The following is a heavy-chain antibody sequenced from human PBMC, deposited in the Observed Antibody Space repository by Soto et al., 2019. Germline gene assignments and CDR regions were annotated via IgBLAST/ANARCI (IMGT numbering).Heavy chain of an antibody. CDR1: GYSFTSYW. CDR3: ATTYYDFWSGQTPLMDV. D-gene: IGHD3-3*01. CDR2: IYPGDSDT. V-gene: IGHV5-51*01. J-gene: IGHJ6*02. Sequence: GESLKLSCKGSGYSFTSYWIGWVRQMPGKGLEWMGIIYPGDSDTRYSPSFQGQVTISADKSISTAYLQWSSLKASDTAMYYCATTYYDFWSGQTPLMDVWGQGTTVTVSS.